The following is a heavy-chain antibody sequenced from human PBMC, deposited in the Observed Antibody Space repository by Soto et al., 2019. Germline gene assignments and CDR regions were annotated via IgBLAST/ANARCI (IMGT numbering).Heavy chain of an antibody. J-gene: IGHJ4*02. Sequence: QVQLQESGPGLVKPSETLSLTCTVSGGSIHNHYWSWIRQPPGKGLEWLGYVYYNWFTNYNPSLKSRVTMSADTSKNQLPLNLTSLTAADTAIYYCTRANWYSEYWGQGTLVTVSS. D-gene: IGHD7-27*01. CDR3: TRANWYSEY. V-gene: IGHV4-59*11. CDR1: GGSIHNHY. CDR2: VYYNWFT.